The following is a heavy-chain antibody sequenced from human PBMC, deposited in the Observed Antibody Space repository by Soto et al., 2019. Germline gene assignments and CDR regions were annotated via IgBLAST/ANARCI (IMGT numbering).Heavy chain of an antibody. Sequence: GGSLRLSCGASGFTFSNYYMSWIRQAPGKGLEWVSYISSTGRTIYYADSVKGRFTVSRDNAQNSLSLKLNSLRVEDTAVYYCATSYSSGWDFDYWGQGTQVTVSS. J-gene: IGHJ4*02. D-gene: IGHD6-19*01. CDR2: ISSTGRTI. V-gene: IGHV3-11*01. CDR1: GFTFSNYY. CDR3: ATSYSSGWDFDY.